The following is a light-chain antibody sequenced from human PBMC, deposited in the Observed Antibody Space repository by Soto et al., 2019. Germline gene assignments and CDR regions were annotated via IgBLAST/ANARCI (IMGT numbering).Light chain of an antibody. CDR3: QQYDSLPPT. Sequence: DIQMTQSPSSLSASVGDRITITCQASHDIVSYLNWYQQTPGKAPRLLIYDASSLKTGVSSRFSGSGSGTNFTFTINDLQPEDFATYFCQQYDSLPPTFGQGTKVE. CDR2: DAS. CDR1: HDIVSY. J-gene: IGKJ2*01. V-gene: IGKV1-33*01.